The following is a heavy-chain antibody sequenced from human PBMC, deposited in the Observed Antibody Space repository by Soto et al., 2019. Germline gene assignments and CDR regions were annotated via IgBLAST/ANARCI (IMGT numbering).Heavy chain of an antibody. CDR3: ARSPVKSVARTHNFDY. D-gene: IGHD4-17*01. CDR2: IIPIFGTE. CDR1: GGTFSSYA. J-gene: IGHJ4*02. V-gene: IGHV1-69*12. Sequence: QVQLVQSGAEVKKPGSSVKVSCKASGGTFSSYAISWVRQAPGQGLEWMGGIIPIFGTENYAQKFQGRVTITADESMSTAYMELSSLRSEDTAVYYCARSPVKSVARTHNFDYWGQGTLVTVSS.